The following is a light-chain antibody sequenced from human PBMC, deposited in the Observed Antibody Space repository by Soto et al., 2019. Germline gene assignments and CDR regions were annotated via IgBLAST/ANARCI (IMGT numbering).Light chain of an antibody. CDR2: DAS. Sequence: EIVLTQSPATLSLSPGERATLSCRASQSVSSYLAWYQQKPGQAPRLLIYDASNRATGIPARFSGSGSWTDFNLTISSLEPEDFAVYYCQQRSNWPKTFGQGTKVEIK. J-gene: IGKJ1*01. V-gene: IGKV3-11*01. CDR3: QQRSNWPKT. CDR1: QSVSSY.